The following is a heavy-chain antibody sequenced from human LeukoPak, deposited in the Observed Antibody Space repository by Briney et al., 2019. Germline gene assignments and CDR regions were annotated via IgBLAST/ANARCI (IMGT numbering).Heavy chain of an antibody. CDR1: GYTFTNYG. Sequence: ASVKVSCKASGYTFTNYGLNWVRQAPGQGLEWMGWINPNSGGTNYAQKFQGRVTMTRDTSISTAYMELSRLRSDDTAVYYCARINDFWSGSKYYFDYWGQGTLVTVSS. CDR3: ARINDFWSGSKYYFDY. V-gene: IGHV1-2*02. J-gene: IGHJ4*02. CDR2: INPNSGGT. D-gene: IGHD3-3*01.